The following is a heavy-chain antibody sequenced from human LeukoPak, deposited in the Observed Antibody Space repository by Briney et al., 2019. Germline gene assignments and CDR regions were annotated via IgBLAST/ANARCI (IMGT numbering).Heavy chain of an antibody. CDR3: ARRRPGRSSSWYLVSGEVEGFDY. J-gene: IGHJ4*02. CDR2: IKQDGNEK. CDR1: GFTFSSYW. Sequence: GGSLRLSCAASGFTFSSYWMSWVRQAPGKGLEWVANIKQDGNEKYYVDSVKGRFTISRDNAKNSLYLQMNSLRAEDTAVYYCARRRPGRSSSWYLVSGEVEGFDYWGQGTLVTVSS. V-gene: IGHV3-7*01. D-gene: IGHD6-13*01.